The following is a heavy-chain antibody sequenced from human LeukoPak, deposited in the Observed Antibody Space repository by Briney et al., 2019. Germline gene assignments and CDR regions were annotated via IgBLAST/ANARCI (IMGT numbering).Heavy chain of an antibody. CDR3: ARVGFTRRVSAPSVAFDI. D-gene: IGHD6-13*01. J-gene: IGHJ3*02. Sequence: PSETLPLTCTVSGASITSYFWAWIRQPPGKGLECLGYIYYSGTSNSNPSLRSRLTISVDTSKNQLSLKLNSVTAADTALYYCARVGFTRRVSAPSVAFDIWGRGTMVTVSS. CDR1: GASITSYF. V-gene: IGHV4-59*01. CDR2: IYYSGTS.